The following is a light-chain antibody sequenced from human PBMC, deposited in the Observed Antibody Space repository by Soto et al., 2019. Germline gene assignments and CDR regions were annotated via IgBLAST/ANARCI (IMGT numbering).Light chain of an antibody. CDR2: EVT. CDR3: CSYADIIYV. J-gene: IGLJ1*01. Sequence: QSVLTQPPSASGSPGQSVTISCTGTSSDVGGYNYVSWYQHHPGKAPKLIIYEVTKRPSGVPDRFSGSKSGNTASLTVSGLQAEDGADYYCCSYADIIYVFGTGTNVSVL. CDR1: SSDVGGYNY. V-gene: IGLV2-8*01.